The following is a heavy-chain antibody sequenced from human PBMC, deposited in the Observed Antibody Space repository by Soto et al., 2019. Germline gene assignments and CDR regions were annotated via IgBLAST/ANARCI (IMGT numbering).Heavy chain of an antibody. J-gene: IGHJ6*02. CDR2: MNPNSDNT. CDR1: GYTFTSYE. CDR3: ACRYYYYGMDV. V-gene: IGHV1-8*01. Sequence: ASVKVSCKASGYTFTSYEINWVRQATGQGLEWMGWMNPNSDNTGYAQKFQGRVTMTRNTSISTAYMELSSLSSEDTAVYYCACRYYYYGMDVWGQGTTVTVSS.